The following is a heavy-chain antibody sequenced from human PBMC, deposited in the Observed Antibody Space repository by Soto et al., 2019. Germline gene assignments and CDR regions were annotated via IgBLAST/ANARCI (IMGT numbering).Heavy chain of an antibody. J-gene: IGHJ4*02. CDR2: IYSGGNT. CDR1: GFTVSNNY. Sequence: EVQLVESGGGLVQPGGSLRLSCVVSGFTVSNNYMSWVRQAPGKGLEWVSVIYSGGNTSYINSVKGRFTISRDNSKSTVYLQMNSLRAEDTAVYYCARPDTVRGVSYWGQGTLVTVSS. CDR3: ARPDTVRGVSY. D-gene: IGHD3-10*01. V-gene: IGHV3-66*01.